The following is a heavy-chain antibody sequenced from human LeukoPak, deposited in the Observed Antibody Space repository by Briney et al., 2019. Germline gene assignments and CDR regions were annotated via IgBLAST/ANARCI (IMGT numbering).Heavy chain of an antibody. J-gene: IGHJ4*02. CDR2: IYYSGST. V-gene: IGHV4-39*01. Sequence: SETLSLTCTVSGGSISSSSYYWGWIRRPPGKGLEWIGSIYYSGSTYYNPSLKSRVTISVDTSKNQFSLKLSSVTAADTAVYYCARTTHTPYYFDYWGQGTLVTVSS. CDR1: GGSISSSSYY. D-gene: IGHD1-1*01. CDR3: ARTTHTPYYFDY.